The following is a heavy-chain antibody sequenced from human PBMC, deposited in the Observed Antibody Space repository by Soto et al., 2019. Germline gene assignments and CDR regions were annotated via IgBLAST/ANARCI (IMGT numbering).Heavy chain of an antibody. J-gene: IGHJ6*02. CDR2: IYYSGST. CDR3: ATFAPPDSSYYYYGMDV. V-gene: IGHV4-61*01. CDR1: GGSVSSGSYY. D-gene: IGHD2-15*01. Sequence: SETLSLTCTVSGGSVSSGSYYWSWIRQPPGKGLEWIGYIYYSGSTNYNPSLKSRVTISVDTSKNQFSLKLSSVTAADTAVYYCATFAPPDSSYYYYGMDVWGQGTRVTVSS.